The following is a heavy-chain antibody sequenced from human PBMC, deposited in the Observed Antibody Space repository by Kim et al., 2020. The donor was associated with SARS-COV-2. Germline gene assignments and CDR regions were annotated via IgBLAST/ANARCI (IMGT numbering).Heavy chain of an antibody. CDR2: IYYSGST. Sequence: SETLSLTCTVSGGSISSYYWSWIRQPPGKGLEWIGYIYYSGSTNYNPSPKSRVTISVDTSKNQFSLKLSSVTAADTAVYYCARQKWYNYDILTGYYEFDPWGQGTLVTVSS. D-gene: IGHD3-9*01. CDR1: GGSISSYY. CDR3: ARQKWYNYDILTGYYEFDP. J-gene: IGHJ5*02. V-gene: IGHV4-59*08.